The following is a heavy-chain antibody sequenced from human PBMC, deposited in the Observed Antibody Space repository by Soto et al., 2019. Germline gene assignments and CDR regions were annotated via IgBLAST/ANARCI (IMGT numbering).Heavy chain of an antibody. CDR3: ARDRAAGNWNYETGDY. J-gene: IGHJ4*02. CDR2: IIPIFGTA. Sequence: SVKVSCNASGGTFSSYAISWVRQAPGQGLEWMGGIIPIFGTANYAQKFQGRVTITADESTSTAYMELSSLRSEDTAVYYCARDRAAGNWNYETGDYWGQGTLVTVS. V-gene: IGHV1-69*13. CDR1: GGTFSSYA. D-gene: IGHD1-7*01.